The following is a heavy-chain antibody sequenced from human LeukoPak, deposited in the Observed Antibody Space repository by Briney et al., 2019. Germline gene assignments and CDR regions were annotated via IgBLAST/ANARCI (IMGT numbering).Heavy chain of an antibody. CDR3: ARGSTVVNYYMDV. CDR2: ISSSGSTI. V-gene: IGHV3-11*01. CDR1: GFTFSDYY. Sequence: PGGSLRLSCAASGFTFSDYYMSWIRQAPGKGLEWVSYISSSGSTIYYADSVKGRFTISRDNAKNSLYLQINSLRAEDTAVYYCARGSTVVNYYMDVWGKGTTVTVSS. D-gene: IGHD4-23*01. J-gene: IGHJ6*03.